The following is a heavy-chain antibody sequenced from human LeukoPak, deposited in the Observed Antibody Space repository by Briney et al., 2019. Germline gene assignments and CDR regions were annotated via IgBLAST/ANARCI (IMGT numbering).Heavy chain of an antibody. V-gene: IGHV3-23*01. J-gene: IGHJ4*02. Sequence: PGGSLRLSCAASGFTFSSYAMTWVRQAPGKGLEWVSSISGSGDSTYYADSVKGRFTISRDNSKNTLYLQVNSLRAEDTAVYYCAKGSGWYVWGQGTLVTVSS. CDR3: AKGSGWYV. CDR2: ISGSGDST. D-gene: IGHD6-19*01. CDR1: GFTFSSYA.